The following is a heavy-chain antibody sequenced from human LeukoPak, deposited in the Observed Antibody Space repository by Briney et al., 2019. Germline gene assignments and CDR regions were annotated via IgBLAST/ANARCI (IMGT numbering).Heavy chain of an antibody. J-gene: IGHJ3*02. D-gene: IGHD1-26*01. CDR3: ARLSGGSSLRNDAFHI. V-gene: IGHV5-51*01. CDR2: VYPDNPET. Sequence: RGESLKISCKGSGYTFTIYWIAWVRQMPGKGLEWMGIVYPDNPETIYSPSFQGQVTISADKSISTAYLQWSSLKASDTAMYYCARLSGGSSLRNDAFHIWGQGTMVAVSS. CDR1: GYTFTIYW.